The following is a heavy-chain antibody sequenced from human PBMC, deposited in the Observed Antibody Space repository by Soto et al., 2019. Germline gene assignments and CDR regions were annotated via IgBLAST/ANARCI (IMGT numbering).Heavy chain of an antibody. CDR2: INPNSGGT. J-gene: IGHJ6*02. CDR1: GYTFTGYY. CDR3: ARDRFEAVAGFYYYYGMDV. V-gene: IGHV1-2*04. Sequence: GASVKVSCKASGYTFTGYYMHWLRQAPGQGLEWMGWINPNSGGTNYAQKFQGWVTMTRDTSISTAYMELSRLRSDDTAVYYCARDRFEAVAGFYYYYGMDVWGQGTTVTVSS. D-gene: IGHD6-19*01.